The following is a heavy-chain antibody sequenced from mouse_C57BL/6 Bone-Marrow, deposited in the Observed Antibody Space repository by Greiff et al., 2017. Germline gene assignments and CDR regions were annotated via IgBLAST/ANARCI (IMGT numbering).Heavy chain of an antibody. V-gene: IGHV1-52*01. CDR2: IDPSDSET. Sequence: VQLQQPGAELVRPGSSVKLSCKASGYTFTSYWMHWVKQRPIQGLEWIGNIDPSDSETHYNQKFKDKATLTVDKSSSTAYMQLSSLTSEDSAVYYCARDRDYDQGDWDYWGQGTTLTVSS. CDR3: ARDRDYDQGDWDY. D-gene: IGHD2-4*01. J-gene: IGHJ2*01. CDR1: GYTFTSYW.